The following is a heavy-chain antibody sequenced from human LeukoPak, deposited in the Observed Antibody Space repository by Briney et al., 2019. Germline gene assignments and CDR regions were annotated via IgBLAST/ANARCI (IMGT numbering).Heavy chain of an antibody. V-gene: IGHV4-59*01. CDR1: GGSISSYY. D-gene: IGHD5-24*01. J-gene: IGHJ4*02. CDR2: IYYSGST. CDR3: ARAGRDGYNYFDY. Sequence: SETVSLTCTVSGGSISSYYWSWLRQPPGKGLEWIGYIYYSGSTSYNPSLQSRVTISVDTSKTQFSLKLRSVTAADTAVYYCARAGRDGYNYFDYWGQGTLVTVSS.